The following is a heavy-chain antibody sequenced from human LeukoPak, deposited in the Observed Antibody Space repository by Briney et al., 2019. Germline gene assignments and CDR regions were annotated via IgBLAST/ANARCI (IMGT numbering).Heavy chain of an antibody. CDR1: GFTFSSYA. D-gene: IGHD3-22*01. J-gene: IGHJ5*02. V-gene: IGHV3-23*01. CDR2: ISGSGGST. CDR3: AREVYYYDSSGYYYSS. Sequence: PGGSLRLPCAASGFTFSSYAMSWVRQAPGKGLEWVSAISGSGGSTYYADSVKGRFTISRDNSKNTLYLQMNSLRAEDTAVYYCAREVYYYDSSGYYYSSWGQGTLVTVSS.